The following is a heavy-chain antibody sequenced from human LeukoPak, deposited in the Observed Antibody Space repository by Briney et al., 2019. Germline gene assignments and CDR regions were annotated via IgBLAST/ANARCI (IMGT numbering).Heavy chain of an antibody. CDR3: ARDMDGGDPMYYFDY. CDR2: IWYDGSNK. J-gene: IGHJ4*02. Sequence: PGGSLRLSCAASGFTFSSYGMHWVRQAPGKGLERVAVIWYDGSNKYCADSVKGRFTISRDNSKNTLYLQMNSLRAEDTAVYYCARDMDGGDPMYYFDYWGQGTLVTVSS. D-gene: IGHD2-21*02. CDR1: GFTFSSYG. V-gene: IGHV3-33*01.